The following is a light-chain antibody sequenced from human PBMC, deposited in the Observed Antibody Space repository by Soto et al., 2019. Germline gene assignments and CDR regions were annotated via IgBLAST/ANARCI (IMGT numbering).Light chain of an antibody. J-gene: IGKJ1*01. CDR1: QDIRDS. V-gene: IGKV1-33*01. CDR3: QQYDNLPPT. CDR2: DSS. Sequence: QMTQSPSSLSASVGDTVTITCQASQDIRDSLNWYQHKPGRAPSLVIYDSSNLKTGVPPRFSGDGYETEFSFTISGLQPEDIGTYYSQQYDNLPPTFGQGTRVDIK.